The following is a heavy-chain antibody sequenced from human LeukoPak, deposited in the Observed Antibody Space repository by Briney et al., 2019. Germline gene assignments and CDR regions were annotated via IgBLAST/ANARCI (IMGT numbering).Heavy chain of an antibody. Sequence: PGGALRLSCAASGFSFISYSLDWVRQAPGKEVEGVSSISSSSSYIYSAAAVKARFTISRDNGKNSLYLQMNSLRAEDTAVYYCARAGVGATEFDYWGQGTLVTVSS. CDR1: GFSFISYS. CDR2: ISSSSSYI. J-gene: IGHJ4*02. D-gene: IGHD1-26*01. V-gene: IGHV3-21*01. CDR3: ARAGVGATEFDY.